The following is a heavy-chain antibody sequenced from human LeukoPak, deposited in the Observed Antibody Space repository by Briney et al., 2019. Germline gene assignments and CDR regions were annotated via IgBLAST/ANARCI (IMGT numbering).Heavy chain of an antibody. CDR2: FSGSGGST. CDR3: AKRSDPFRWFGEFNIKLPRPIRHYYFDS. Sequence: GGSLRLSCAASGFTFSSYAMSWVRQAPGKGLECISGFSGSGGSTYYADSVKGRFTISRDNSKNTLYLQMNSLRVEDTAVYYCAKRSDPFRWFGEFNIKLPRPIRHYYFDSWGQGTLVTVSS. CDR1: GFTFSSYA. J-gene: IGHJ4*02. V-gene: IGHV3-23*01. D-gene: IGHD3-10*01.